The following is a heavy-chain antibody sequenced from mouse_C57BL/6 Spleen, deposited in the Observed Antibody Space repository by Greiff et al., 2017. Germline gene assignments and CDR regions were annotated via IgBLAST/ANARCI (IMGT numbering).Heavy chain of an antibody. J-gene: IGHJ2*01. CDR3: ARYKNGGDY. CDR1: GFTFTDYY. V-gene: IGHV7-3*01. Sequence: EVKLMESGGGLVQPGGSLSLSCAASGFTFTDYYMSWVRQPPGKALEWLGFIRNKANGYTTDYSASVKGRFTISRDNSQSILYLQMNALRAEDSATYYCARYKNGGDYWGQGTTLTVSS. CDR2: IRNKANGYTT.